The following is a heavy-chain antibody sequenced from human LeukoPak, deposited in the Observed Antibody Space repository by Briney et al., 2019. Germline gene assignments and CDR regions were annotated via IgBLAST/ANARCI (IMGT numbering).Heavy chain of an antibody. CDR3: ASTQVGWGSSYFYYYYMDV. CDR1: GFTFSNFG. Sequence: GGSLRLSCAASGFTFSNFGMHWVRQAPGKGLEWVAFIRFDGTSKFYADSVKARFTISRDNAKNSLYLQMNSLRAEDTAVYYCASTQVGWGSSYFYYYYMDVWGKGTTVTVSS. CDR2: IRFDGTSK. J-gene: IGHJ6*03. V-gene: IGHV3-30*02. D-gene: IGHD7-27*01.